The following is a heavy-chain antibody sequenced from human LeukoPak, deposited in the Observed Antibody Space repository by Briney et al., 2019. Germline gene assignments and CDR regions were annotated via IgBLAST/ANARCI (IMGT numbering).Heavy chain of an antibody. V-gene: IGHV3-11*01. CDR3: AKVYYVRYFDY. CDR1: GFTFSDYY. CDR2: ISSSGSTI. J-gene: IGHJ4*02. Sequence: GGSLRLSCAASGFTFSDYYMSWIRQAPGKGLEWVSYISSSGSTIYYADSVKGRFTISRDNSKNTLYLQMNSLRAEDTAVFYCAKVYYVRYFDYWGQGTLVTVSS. D-gene: IGHD3-10*02.